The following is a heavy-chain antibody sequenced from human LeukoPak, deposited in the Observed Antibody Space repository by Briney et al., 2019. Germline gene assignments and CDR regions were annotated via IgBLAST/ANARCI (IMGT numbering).Heavy chain of an antibody. Sequence: GRSLRLSCAASGFTFRSYGMHWVRQAPGKGLEWVAVIWYDGSNKYYADSVEGRFTISRDNSKNTLYLQMNSLRAEDTAVYFCARGNYDNSGPLDYWGQGTLVTVST. CDR3: ARGNYDNSGPLDY. J-gene: IGHJ4*02. D-gene: IGHD3-22*01. CDR1: GFTFRSYG. CDR2: IWYDGSNK. V-gene: IGHV3-33*01.